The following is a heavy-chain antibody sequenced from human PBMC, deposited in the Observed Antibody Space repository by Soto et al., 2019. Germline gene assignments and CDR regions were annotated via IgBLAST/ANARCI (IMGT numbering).Heavy chain of an antibody. Sequence: QVQLVQSGAEVKKPGASVKVSCKASGYTVTSYAMHWVRQAPGQRLERMGWINAGNGNTKYSQKFQGRVTITRDTSASTAYMELSSLRSEDTAVYYCARSVATITGANFDYWGQGTLVTVSS. CDR1: GYTVTSYA. CDR2: INAGNGNT. D-gene: IGHD5-12*01. V-gene: IGHV1-3*01. J-gene: IGHJ4*02. CDR3: ARSVATITGANFDY.